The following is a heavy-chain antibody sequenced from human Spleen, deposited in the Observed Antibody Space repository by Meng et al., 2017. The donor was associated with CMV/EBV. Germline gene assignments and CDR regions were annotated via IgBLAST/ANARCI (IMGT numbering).Heavy chain of an antibody. CDR2: IYPGDSDT. CDR1: GYSFSNYW. V-gene: IGHV5-51*01. D-gene: IGHD2-2*01. J-gene: IGHJ4*02. Sequence: GESLKISCKASGYSFSNYWIGWVRQMPGKGLELMGIIYPGDSDTRYSPSFQGQVTISAAKSISTTYLQWRSLKASDTAIYYCARHDCSKITCRAPFDSWGQGTLVTVSS. CDR3: ARHDCSKITCRAPFDS.